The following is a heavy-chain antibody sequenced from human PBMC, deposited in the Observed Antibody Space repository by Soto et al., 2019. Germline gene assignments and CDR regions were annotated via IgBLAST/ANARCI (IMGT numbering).Heavy chain of an antibody. V-gene: IGHV3-21*02. CDR3: ARGTTRRGGAFDI. Sequence: EVQLVESGGGLVKPGGSLRLSCAASGFIFSSHSMNWVRQAPGKGLESVSFISSTSSYIYYADSVTGRFTISRDNAKDLLYLQMNSRRADDTAVYYCARGTTRRGGAFDIWGQGTMVSVSS. D-gene: IGHD2-2*01. CDR2: ISSTSSYI. J-gene: IGHJ3*02. CDR1: GFIFSSHS.